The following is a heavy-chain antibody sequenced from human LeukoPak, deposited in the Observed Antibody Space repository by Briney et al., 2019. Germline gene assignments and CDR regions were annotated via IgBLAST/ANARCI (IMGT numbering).Heavy chain of an antibody. Sequence: GRSLRLSCAASGFTFDDYGMSWVRQAPGKGLEWVSGINWNGGSTGYADSVKGRFTISRDNAKNSLYLQMNSLRAEDTALYHCARRGVYSSSWYFDYWGQGTLVTVSS. V-gene: IGHV3-20*01. CDR1: GFTFDDYG. CDR3: ARRGVYSSSWYFDY. CDR2: INWNGGST. D-gene: IGHD6-13*01. J-gene: IGHJ4*02.